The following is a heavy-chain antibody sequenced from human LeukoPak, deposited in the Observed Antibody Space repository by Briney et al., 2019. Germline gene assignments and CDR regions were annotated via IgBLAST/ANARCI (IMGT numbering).Heavy chain of an antibody. Sequence: GGSLRLSCAASGFTFSSYGMHWVRQAPGKGLEWVAFIRYDGSNKYYADSVKDRFTISRDNSKNTMYLQMNSLRAEDTAVYYCAKSTREPLDYWGQGTLVIVSS. CDR1: GFTFSSYG. CDR2: IRYDGSNK. J-gene: IGHJ4*02. CDR3: AKSTREPLDY. D-gene: IGHD1-26*01. V-gene: IGHV3-30*02.